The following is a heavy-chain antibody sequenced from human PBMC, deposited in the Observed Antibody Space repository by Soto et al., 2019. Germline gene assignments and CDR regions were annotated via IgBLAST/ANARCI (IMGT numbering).Heavy chain of an antibody. J-gene: IGHJ4*02. Sequence: PGGSLRLSCPASGFSCSSYCTHWVLQAPGKGLEWVAVISYDGSNKYYADCVKGRFTIPRDNSKNTLYLQMNSLRAEDTAVYYCSKDLYYDFWSGYPDYWRLGTLVTVSS. CDR2: ISYDGSNK. CDR3: SKDLYYDFWSGYPDY. V-gene: IGHV3-30*18. CDR1: GFSCSSYC. D-gene: IGHD3-3*01.